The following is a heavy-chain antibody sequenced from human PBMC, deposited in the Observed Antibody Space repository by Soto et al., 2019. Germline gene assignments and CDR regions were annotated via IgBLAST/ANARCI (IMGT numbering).Heavy chain of an antibody. D-gene: IGHD2-15*01. J-gene: IGHJ4*02. CDR2: ISYDGSLK. CDR3: ARVPSSSGRAHFDY. Sequence: PGGSLRLSCAASGVTFSSYGIHWVRQAPGKGLEWVAVISYDGSLKFYTESVKGRFTISRDNSRNTLYLQMSSLRAEDTAVYYCARVPSSSGRAHFDYWGQGTLVTVSS. V-gene: IGHV3-30*03. CDR1: GVTFSSYG.